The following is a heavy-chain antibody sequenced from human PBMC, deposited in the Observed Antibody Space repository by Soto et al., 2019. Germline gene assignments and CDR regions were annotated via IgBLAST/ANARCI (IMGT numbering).Heavy chain of an antibody. CDR2: IIPILGIA. Sequence: QVQLVQSGAEVKKPGSSVKVSCKASGGTFSSYTISWVRQAPGQGLEWMGRIIPILGIANYAQKFQGRVTVTADKSTSTAYMELSSLRSEDTAVYYCANLPLADEGGADYWGQGTLVTVSS. J-gene: IGHJ4*02. D-gene: IGHD1-1*01. CDR1: GGTFSSYT. V-gene: IGHV1-69*02. CDR3: ANLPLADEGGADY.